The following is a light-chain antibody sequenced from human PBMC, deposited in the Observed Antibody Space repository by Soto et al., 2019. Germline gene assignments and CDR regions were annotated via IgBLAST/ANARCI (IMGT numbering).Light chain of an antibody. CDR1: SSDVGGYKY. V-gene: IGLV2-8*01. CDR3: ISYTGSSTSYV. Sequence: QSVLTQPPSASGSPGQSVTISCTGTSSDVGGYKYVSWYQHHPGKAPKVVIYEVTKRPSGVPDRFSGSQSGNTASLTVSGLQAEDEADYYCISYTGSSTSYVFGSGTKLTVL. CDR2: EVT. J-gene: IGLJ1*01.